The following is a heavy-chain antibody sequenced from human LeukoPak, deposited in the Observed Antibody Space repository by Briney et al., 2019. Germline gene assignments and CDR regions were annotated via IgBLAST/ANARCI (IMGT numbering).Heavy chain of an antibody. Sequence: ASVKVSCKASGYTFTSYGISWVRQAPGQGLEWMGWISAYNGNTNYAQKLQGRVTMTTDTSTSTAYMELRSLRSDDTAVYYCARDSGDKYSSSWYFYYYMDVWGKGTTVTISS. J-gene: IGHJ6*03. V-gene: IGHV1-18*01. CDR3: ARDSGDKYSSSWYFYYYMDV. CDR2: ISAYNGNT. CDR1: GYTFTSYG. D-gene: IGHD6-13*01.